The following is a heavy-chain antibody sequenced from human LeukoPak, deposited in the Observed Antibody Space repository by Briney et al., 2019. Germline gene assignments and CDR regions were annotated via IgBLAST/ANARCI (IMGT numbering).Heavy chain of an antibody. Sequence: ASVKVSCKASGYTFTSYYMHWVRQAPGQGLEWMGIINPSGGSTSYAQKFQGRVTMTRDTSTSTVYMELSSLRSEGTAVYYCARDLSLVGAIRQDAFDIWGQGTMVTVSS. CDR1: GYTFTSYY. CDR2: INPSGGST. CDR3: ARDLSLVGAIRQDAFDI. D-gene: IGHD1-26*01. J-gene: IGHJ3*02. V-gene: IGHV1-46*01.